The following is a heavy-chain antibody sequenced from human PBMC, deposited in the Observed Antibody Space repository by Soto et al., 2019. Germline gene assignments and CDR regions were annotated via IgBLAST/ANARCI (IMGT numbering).Heavy chain of an antibody. CDR2: IDGYSTTT. V-gene: IGHV3-74*01. CDR1: GFTFNNKW. D-gene: IGHD1-26*01. Sequence: EVQLVESGGGLVQPGGSLRLSCTASGFTFNNKWMHWVRQAPGKGLVWVSRIDGYSTTTNYADSVKGRFTISRDNAKNTVFLHVNSLTDEDTAVYYCARGGAMGVDYWVHGTLVTVSS. CDR3: ARGGAMGVDY. J-gene: IGHJ4*01.